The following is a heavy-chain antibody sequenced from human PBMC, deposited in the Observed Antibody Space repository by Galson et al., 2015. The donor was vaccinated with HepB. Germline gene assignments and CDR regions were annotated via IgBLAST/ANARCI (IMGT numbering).Heavy chain of an antibody. D-gene: IGHD4-11*01. CDR1: GFNFNTYG. V-gene: IGHV3-33*01. CDR2: IWYDGSNK. Sequence: SLRLSCATTGFNFNTYGMHWVRQAPGKGLEWVAVIWYDGSNKYYADSVKGRFTISRDNSGTTLYLQMNSLRADDTAVYYCASGGYLYYSVTYMGAYWGQGTLVTVSS. CDR3: ASGGYLYYSVTYMGAY. J-gene: IGHJ4*02.